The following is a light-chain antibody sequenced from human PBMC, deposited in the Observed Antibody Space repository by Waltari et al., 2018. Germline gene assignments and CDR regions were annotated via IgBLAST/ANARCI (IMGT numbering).Light chain of an antibody. CDR2: RNV. CDR1: PSNIGNNP. CDR3: EAWDDSLNGPI. V-gene: IGLV1-44*01. J-gene: IGLJ2*01. Sequence: QSVLTQPPSASGTPGHRVTTSCPGRPSNIGNNPVTCYHQLPGPAPTPLIYRNVQRPSGVPDRFSGSKSGTSASLAISRLQSEDEADYYCEAWDDSLNGPIFGGRTTVTVL.